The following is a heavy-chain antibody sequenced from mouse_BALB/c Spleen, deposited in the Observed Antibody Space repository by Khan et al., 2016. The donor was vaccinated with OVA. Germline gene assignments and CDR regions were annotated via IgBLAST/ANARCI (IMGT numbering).Heavy chain of an antibody. D-gene: IGHD1-1*01. CDR1: GFTFSSYS. V-gene: IGHV5-6-4*01. CDR3: TRDRNYYGSSFYFDY. Sequence: EVELVESGGGLVKPGGSLRLSCAASGFTFSSYSMSWVRQTPEKRLEWVATITSGGSYTYYPDSVQGRFTISRDNATNTLYLQMSSLKSEDTAIYYCTRDRNYYGSSFYFDYWGQGTTLTVSS. J-gene: IGHJ2*01. CDR2: ITSGGSYT.